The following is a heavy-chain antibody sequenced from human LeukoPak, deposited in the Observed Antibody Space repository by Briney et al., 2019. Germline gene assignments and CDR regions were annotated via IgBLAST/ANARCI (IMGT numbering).Heavy chain of an antibody. CDR1: GYTFTSYY. CDR2: INPSGGST. CDR3: ATDSPGSGTYSFDY. J-gene: IGHJ4*02. V-gene: IGHV1-46*01. D-gene: IGHD1-26*01. Sequence: ASVKVSCKASGYTFTSYYMHWVRQAPGQGLEWMGMINPSGGSTSYAQMFQGRVTMTEDTSTDTAYMELSNLRSEDTTVYYCATDSPGSGTYSFDYWGQGTLVTVSS.